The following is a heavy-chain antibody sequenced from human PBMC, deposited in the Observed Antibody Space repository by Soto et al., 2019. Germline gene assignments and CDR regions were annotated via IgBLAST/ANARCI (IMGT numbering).Heavy chain of an antibody. J-gene: IGHJ6*02. D-gene: IGHD1-1*01. V-gene: IGHV3-30-3*01. Sequence: GGSLRLSCAASGFTFSSYSMHWVRQAPGKELEWVAVISYDGSNKYYADSVKGRFTISRDNSKNTLYLQMNSLRAEDTAVYYCARDSGYTVQYYYYGMDVWGQGTTVTVSS. CDR2: ISYDGSNK. CDR3: ARDSGYTVQYYYYGMDV. CDR1: GFTFSSYS.